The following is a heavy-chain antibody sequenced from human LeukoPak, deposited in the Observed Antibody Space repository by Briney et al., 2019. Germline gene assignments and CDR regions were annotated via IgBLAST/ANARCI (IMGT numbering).Heavy chain of an antibody. CDR1: GGSFSGYY. V-gene: IGHV4-34*01. CDR3: ARATIVVVPAATITDSRYGMDV. Sequence: SETLSLTCAVYGGSFSGYYWSWIRQPPGKRLEWIGEINHSGSTNYNPSLKSRVTISVDTSKNQFSLKLSSVTAADTAVYYCARATIVVVPAATITDSRYGMDVWGQGTTVTVSS. CDR2: INHSGST. J-gene: IGHJ6*02. D-gene: IGHD2-2*01.